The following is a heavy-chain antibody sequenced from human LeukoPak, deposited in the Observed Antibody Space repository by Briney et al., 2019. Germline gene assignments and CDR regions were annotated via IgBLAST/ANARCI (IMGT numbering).Heavy chain of an antibody. V-gene: IGHV4-34*01. CDR3: ARSTRGGYETPIYGMGV. D-gene: IGHD6-25*01. CDR1: GGSFSGYY. J-gene: IGHJ6*02. Sequence: SETLSLTCAVYGGSFSGYYWSWIRQPPGKGLEWIGEINHSGSTNYNPSLKSRVTISVDTSKNQFSLKLSSVTAADTAVYYCARSTRGGYETPIYGMGVWGQGTTVTVSS. CDR2: INHSGST.